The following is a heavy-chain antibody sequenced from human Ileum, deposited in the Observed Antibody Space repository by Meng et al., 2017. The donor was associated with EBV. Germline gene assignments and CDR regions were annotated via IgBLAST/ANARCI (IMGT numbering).Heavy chain of an antibody. CDR3: ARVGQWLPIDY. J-gene: IGHJ4*02. V-gene: IGHV4-4*02. Sequence: QVRLQVSGQGLGKPCGTLSLTCAVSGGSISSSNWWSWVRQPPGKGLEWIGEIYHSGSTNYNPFLKSRVTISVDKSKNQFSLNLSSVTAADTAVYYCARVGQWLPIDYWGQGTLVTVSS. D-gene: IGHD6-19*01. CDR2: IYHSGST. CDR1: GGSISSSNW.